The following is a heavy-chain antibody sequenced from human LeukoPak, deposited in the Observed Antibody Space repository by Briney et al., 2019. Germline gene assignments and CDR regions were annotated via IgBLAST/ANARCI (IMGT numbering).Heavy chain of an antibody. J-gene: IGHJ5*02. CDR3: ARGRSNYDFWSGYLYNWFDP. D-gene: IGHD3-3*01. Sequence: GGSLRLSCAASGFTVSSYYMSWVRQAQGKGLEWVSVIDSGGATYYADSVKGRFTISRDNSKSTLYLQMNSLRAEDTAVYYCARGRSNYDFWSGYLYNWFDPWGQGTLVTVSS. CDR1: GFTVSSYY. CDR2: IDSGGAT. V-gene: IGHV3-53*01.